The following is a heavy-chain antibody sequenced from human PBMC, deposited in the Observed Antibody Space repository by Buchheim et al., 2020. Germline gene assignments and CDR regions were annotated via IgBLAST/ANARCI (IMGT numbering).Heavy chain of an antibody. J-gene: IGHJ4*02. CDR2: ISGYNGDR. D-gene: IGHD6-13*01. V-gene: IGHV1-18*01. Sequence: QVQLVQSGAEVKKPGASVRVSCKASNFTLTNYGISWVRQAPGQGLEWMVWISGYNGDRRYAQKFQDRVTMTTDTSTGTASLELRSLRPDDTAIYYCARDSMYSSSWSFDCWGQGTL. CDR3: ARDSMYSSSWSFDC. CDR1: NFTLTNYG.